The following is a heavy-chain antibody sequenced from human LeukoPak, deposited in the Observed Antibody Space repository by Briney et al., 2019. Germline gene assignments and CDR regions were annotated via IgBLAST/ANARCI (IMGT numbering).Heavy chain of an antibody. V-gene: IGHV3-66*01. CDR3: AGITPYRYFDY. Sequence: GGSLRLSCAASGFTVSSNYMSWVRQAPGKGLEWVSVIYSGGSTYYADSVKGRFTISRDNSKNTLYLQMNSLRAEDTAVYYCAGITPYRYFDYWGQGTLVTVSS. D-gene: IGHD3-10*01. J-gene: IGHJ4*02. CDR1: GFTVSSNY. CDR2: IYSGGST.